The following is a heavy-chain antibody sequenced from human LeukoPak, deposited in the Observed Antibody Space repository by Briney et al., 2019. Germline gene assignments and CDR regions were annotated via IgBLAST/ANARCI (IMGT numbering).Heavy chain of an antibody. D-gene: IGHD2-2*01. Sequence: PGASLRLSCAASGFSLSTYGVSWVRQPPGKGLEWVASIKQHGSETYYVDSVKGRFTISRDNAKNSLYLQMNSLRAEDTAVYYCARGEDIVVVPAAMLDYWGQGTLVTVSS. J-gene: IGHJ4*02. CDR1: GFSLSTYG. CDR3: ARGEDIVVVPAAMLDY. CDR2: IKQHGSET. V-gene: IGHV3-7*04.